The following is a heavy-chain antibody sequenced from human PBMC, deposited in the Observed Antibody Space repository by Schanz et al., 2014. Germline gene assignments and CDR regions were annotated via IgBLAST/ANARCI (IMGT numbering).Heavy chain of an antibody. J-gene: IGHJ4*02. D-gene: IGHD3-3*01. V-gene: IGHV1-8*02. Sequence: QVQLVQSGAEVKKPGASVKVSCKASGYTFTSYGISWVRQAPGQGLEWMGWMNPKTGNTDHAQKFQGRVSMTWDTSTSTAYLDLSRLRSEDTGVYYCARDRRFFDRDDLYYFDSWGQGTLVTVSS. CDR3: ARDRRFFDRDDLYYFDS. CDR1: GYTFTSYG. CDR2: MNPKTGNT.